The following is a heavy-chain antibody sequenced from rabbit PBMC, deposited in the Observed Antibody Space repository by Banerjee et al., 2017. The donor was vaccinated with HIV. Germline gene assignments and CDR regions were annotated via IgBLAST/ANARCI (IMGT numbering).Heavy chain of an antibody. V-gene: IGHV1S45*01. Sequence: QEQLEESGGGLVTPAGTLTLTCKASGFDLSSYYYMCWVRQAPGKGLELIACIYTGTSGSTYYANWAKGRFTISKTSSTTVTLQMTTLTAADTATYFCARDLTDVIGWNFGWWGQGTLVTVS. CDR1: GFDLSSYYY. J-gene: IGHJ3*01. CDR3: ARDLTDVIGWNFGW. CDR2: IYTGTSGST. D-gene: IGHD4-1*01.